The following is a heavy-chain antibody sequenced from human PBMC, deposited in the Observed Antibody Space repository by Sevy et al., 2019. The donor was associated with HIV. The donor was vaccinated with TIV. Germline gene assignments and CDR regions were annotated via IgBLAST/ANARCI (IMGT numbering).Heavy chain of an antibody. V-gene: IGHV4-34*01. Sequence: SETLSLTCAVYGGSFSGYYWSWIRQPPGKGLEWIGEINHSGSTNYNPSLKSRVTISVDTSKNQFSLKLSSVTAADTAVYYCARVRTRITMVRGGTPYGMDVWGQGTTVTVSS. CDR1: GGSFSGYY. D-gene: IGHD3-10*01. J-gene: IGHJ6*02. CDR2: INHSGST. CDR3: ARVRTRITMVRGGTPYGMDV.